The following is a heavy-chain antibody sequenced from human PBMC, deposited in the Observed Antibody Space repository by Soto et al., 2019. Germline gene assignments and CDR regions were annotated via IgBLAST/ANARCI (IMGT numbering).Heavy chain of an antibody. CDR1: GFTFSSYW. D-gene: IGHD2-2*01. CDR2: IKQDGSEI. CDR3: AKSLSAIPGDS. J-gene: IGHJ4*02. Sequence: GGSLRLSCASSGFTFSSYWMSLVRQGPGKGPEWVANIKQDGSEIYYVDSVKGRFTISRDNAKSSLYLQMTSLRAEDTAVYHCAKSLSAIPGDSWGQGTLVTVSS. V-gene: IGHV3-7*05.